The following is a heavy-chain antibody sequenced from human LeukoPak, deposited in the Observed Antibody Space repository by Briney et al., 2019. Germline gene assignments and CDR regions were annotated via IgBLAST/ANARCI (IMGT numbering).Heavy chain of an antibody. D-gene: IGHD1-1*01. CDR1: GYSFSIYW. J-gene: IGHJ4*02. Sequence: GGSLKISCNASGYSFSIYWIGWVRQMPGKGLEWMGIIYPGDSDTRYRPSFQGQVTMSADKSNSTAYLQWGSLKASDTAIYYCVRRTTITTRGATDYWGQGTLVPVSS. CDR3: VRRTTITTRGATDY. CDR2: IYPGDSDT. V-gene: IGHV5-51*01.